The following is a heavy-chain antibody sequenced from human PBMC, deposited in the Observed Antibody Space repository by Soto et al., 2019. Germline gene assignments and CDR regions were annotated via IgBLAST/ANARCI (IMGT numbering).Heavy chain of an antibody. Sequence: GGSLRLSCAASGFTFSSYAMHWVRQAPGKGLEWVAVISYDGSNKYYADSVKGRFTISRDNSKNTLYLQMNSLRSEDTAVHYCERDLNEGNGWPLKIDYWGQGTLVTVSS. V-gene: IGHV3-30-3*01. CDR1: GFTFSSYA. CDR2: ISYDGSNK. CDR3: ERDLNEGNGWPLKIDY. J-gene: IGHJ4*02. D-gene: IGHD6-19*01.